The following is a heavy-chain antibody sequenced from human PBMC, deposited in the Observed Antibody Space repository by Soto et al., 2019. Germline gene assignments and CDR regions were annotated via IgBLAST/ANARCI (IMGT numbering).Heavy chain of an antibody. V-gene: IGHV3-30*03. J-gene: IGHJ6*04. CDR2: ISYDGSNK. CDR3: LLFGRGRRGMGV. Sequence: PGGSLRLSCAASGFTFSSYGMHWVRQAPGKGLEWVAVISYDGSNKYYAGSVKGRFTISRDNSKNTLYLQMNSLRAEDTAVYYCLLFGRGRRGMGVWGKGTRVTVCS. D-gene: IGHD3-16*01. CDR1: GFTFSSYG.